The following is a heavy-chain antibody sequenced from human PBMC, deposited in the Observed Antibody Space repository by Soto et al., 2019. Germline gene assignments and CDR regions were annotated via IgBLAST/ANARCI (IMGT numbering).Heavy chain of an antibody. Sequence: GASVKVSCKASGYTFTSYAMHWVRQAPGQRLEWMGWINAGNGNTKYSQKFQGRVTITRDTSASTAYMELSSLRSEDTAVYYCARGRQPTVTIPNCFDPWGQGTLVTVSS. J-gene: IGHJ5*02. D-gene: IGHD4-17*01. V-gene: IGHV1-3*01. CDR3: ARGRQPTVTIPNCFDP. CDR2: INAGNGNT. CDR1: GYTFTSYA.